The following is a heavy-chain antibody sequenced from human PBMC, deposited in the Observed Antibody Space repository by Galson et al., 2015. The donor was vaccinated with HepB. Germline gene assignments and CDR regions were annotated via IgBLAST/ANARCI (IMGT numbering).Heavy chain of an antibody. CDR3: ATGTGPAAVNFNF. CDR2: SIPLLGIS. J-gene: IGHJ4*02. V-gene: IGHV1-69*02. D-gene: IGHD1-14*01. CDR1: ADIFRNYS. Sequence: SVKVSCKASADIFRNYSLNWVRQAPGQGPEWMGRSIPLLGISNYAQKLRDRVSITADTSSFTVYLHLSALRPQDTAFYYCATGTGPAAVNFNFWGQGTVVSVSS.